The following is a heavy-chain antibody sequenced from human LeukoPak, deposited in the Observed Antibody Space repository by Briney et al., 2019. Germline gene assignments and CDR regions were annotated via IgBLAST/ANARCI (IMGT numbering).Heavy chain of an antibody. J-gene: IGHJ6*02. CDR3: ASGSGGNSGHYYYGMDV. CDR1: GFTFSSYA. Sequence: GGSLRLSCAASGFTFSSYAMSWVRQAPGKGLEWVSAISGSGGSTYYADSVKGRFTISRDNSKNTLYLQMNSLRAEDTAVYYRASGSGGNSGHYYYGMDVWGQGTTVTVSS. CDR2: ISGSGGST. V-gene: IGHV3-23*01. D-gene: IGHD4-23*01.